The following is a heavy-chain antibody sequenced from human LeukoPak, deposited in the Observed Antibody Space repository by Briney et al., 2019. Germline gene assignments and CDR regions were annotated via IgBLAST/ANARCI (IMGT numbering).Heavy chain of an antibody. CDR2: ISYDGSNE. D-gene: IGHD3-16*01. V-gene: IGHV3-30*04. Sequence: QPGGSLRLSCAASGFTFSSYVMHWVRQAPGKGLEWVAIISYDGSNEYYADFVKGRFTISRDNASNSLFLQMNSQTAEDTAVYYCTRDGPYTGSDYWGQGTLVTVSS. CDR1: GFTFSSYV. J-gene: IGHJ4*02. CDR3: TRDGPYTGSDY.